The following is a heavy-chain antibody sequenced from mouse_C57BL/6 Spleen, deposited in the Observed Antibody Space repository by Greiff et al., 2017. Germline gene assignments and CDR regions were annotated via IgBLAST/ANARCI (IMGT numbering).Heavy chain of an antibody. CDR1: GYSITSGYD. V-gene: IGHV3-1*01. D-gene: IGHD3-2*02. J-gene: IGHJ4*01. Sequence: EVKLQESGPGMVKPSQSLSLTCTVTGYSITSGYDWHWIRHFPGNKLEWMGYISYSGSTNYNPSLKSRISITHDTSKNHFFLKLNSVTTEDTATYYCAYSSGYEAMDYWGQGTSVTVSS. CDR2: ISYSGST. CDR3: AYSSGYEAMDY.